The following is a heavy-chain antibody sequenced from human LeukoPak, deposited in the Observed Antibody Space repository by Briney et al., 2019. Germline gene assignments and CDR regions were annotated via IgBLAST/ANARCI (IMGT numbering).Heavy chain of an antibody. V-gene: IGHV4-4*07. CDR1: GASITSHS. J-gene: IGHJ6*03. CDR2: IHGNGST. CDR3: ERDMVSTWPYFYTYYYMDV. Sequence: SETLSLTCTVSGASITSHSWNWIRQPAGKGLEWIGRIHGNGSTNYNPSLKSRVTMSLDTTKSQFSLKVPSVTAADTALYYCERDMVSTWPYFYTYYYMDVWGQGTTVAVSS. D-gene: IGHD2/OR15-2a*01.